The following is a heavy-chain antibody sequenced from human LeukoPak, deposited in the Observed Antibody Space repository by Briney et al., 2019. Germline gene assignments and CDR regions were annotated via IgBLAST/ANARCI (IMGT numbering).Heavy chain of an antibody. CDR2: INPNSGGT. CDR3: ARGDYYDSSGYYQTPGWFDP. CDR1: GYTFTGYY. D-gene: IGHD3-22*01. Sequence: ASVKVSCKASGYTFTGYYMHWVRQAPGQGLEWMGWINPNSGGTNYAQKFQGRVTMTRDTSISTAYMELSRLRSDDTAVYYCARGDYYDSSGYYQTPGWFDPWGQGTLVTVSS. J-gene: IGHJ5*02. V-gene: IGHV1-2*02.